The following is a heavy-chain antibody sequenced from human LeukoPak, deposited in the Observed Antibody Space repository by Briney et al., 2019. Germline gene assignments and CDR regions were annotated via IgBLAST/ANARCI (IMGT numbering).Heavy chain of an antibody. CDR1: GYTFTSYA. J-gene: IGHJ4*02. CDR2: INTNTGNP. V-gene: IGHV7-4-1*02. Sequence: ASVKVSCKASGYTFTSYAMNWVRQAPGQGLEWMGWINTNTGNPTYAQGFTGRFVFSLDTSVSTAYLQISSLKAEDTAVYYCASLPFFSAFYDSSGYYTDYWGQGTLVTVSS. D-gene: IGHD3-22*01. CDR3: ASLPFFSAFYDSSGYYTDY.